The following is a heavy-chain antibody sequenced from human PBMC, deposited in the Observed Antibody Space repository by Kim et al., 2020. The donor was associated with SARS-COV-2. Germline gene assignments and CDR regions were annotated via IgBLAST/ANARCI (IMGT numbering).Heavy chain of an antibody. Sequence: GGSLRLSCAASGFTFSSYAMSWVRQAPGKGLEWVSAISGSGGSTYYADSVKGRFTISRDNSKNTLYLQMNSLRAEDTAVYYCAKTFYYYDSSGYIDYWAREPWSPSPQ. CDR3: AKTFYYYDSSGYIDY. J-gene: IGHJ4*02. V-gene: IGHV3-23*01. CDR2: ISGSGGST. CDR1: GFTFSSYA. D-gene: IGHD3-22*01.